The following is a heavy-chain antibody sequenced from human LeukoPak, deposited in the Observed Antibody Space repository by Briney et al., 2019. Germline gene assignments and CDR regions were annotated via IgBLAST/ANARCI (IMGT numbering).Heavy chain of an antibody. V-gene: IGHV3-30-3*01. Sequence: GRSLRLSCAASGFTFSSYAMHWVRQAPGKGLEWVAVISYDGSNKYYADSVKGRFTISRDNSKNTLYLQMNSLRAEDTAVYYCAREGGYNWSNDYWGQGTLVTVSS. CDR3: AREGGYNWSNDY. J-gene: IGHJ4*02. CDR2: ISYDGSNK. D-gene: IGHD5-24*01. CDR1: GFTFSSYA.